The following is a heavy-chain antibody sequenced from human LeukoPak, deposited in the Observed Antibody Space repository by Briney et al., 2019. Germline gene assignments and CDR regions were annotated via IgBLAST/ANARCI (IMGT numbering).Heavy chain of an antibody. J-gene: IGHJ4*02. CDR2: ISAYNGNT. Sequence: ASVNVSCTASGYTFTSYGISWVRQAPGQGLEWMGWISAYNGNTNYAQKLQGRVPMTTDTSTSTAYMELRSLRSDDTAVYYCARDSWILTGYSVDYWGQGTLVTVSS. CDR1: GYTFTSYG. V-gene: IGHV1-18*04. D-gene: IGHD3-9*01. CDR3: ARDSWILTGYSVDY.